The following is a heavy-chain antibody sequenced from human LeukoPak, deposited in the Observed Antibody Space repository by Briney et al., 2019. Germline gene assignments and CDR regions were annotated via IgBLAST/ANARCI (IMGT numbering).Heavy chain of an antibody. CDR3: ATPQETPDYGGKDTRFDY. V-gene: IGHV1-18*01. D-gene: IGHD4-23*01. CDR1: GYTFTSYG. J-gene: IGHJ4*02. Sequence: GASVKVSCKASGYTFTSYGISWVRQAPGQGLEWMGWISAYNGNTNCAQKLQGRVTMTTDTSTSTAYMELRSLRSDDTAVYYCATPQETPDYGGKDTRFDYWGQGTLVTVSS. CDR2: ISAYNGNT.